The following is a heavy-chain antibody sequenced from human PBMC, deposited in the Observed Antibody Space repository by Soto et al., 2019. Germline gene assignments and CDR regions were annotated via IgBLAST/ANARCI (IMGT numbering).Heavy chain of an antibody. V-gene: IGHV3-33*01. D-gene: IGHD6-13*01. J-gene: IGHJ4*02. CDR2: IWYDGSNK. CDR1: GFTFSSYG. Sequence: QVQLVESGGGVVQPGRSLRLSCAASGFTFSSYGMHWVRQAPGKGLEWVAVIWYDGSNKYYADSVKGRFTISRDNSKNTLYLHMNSLRAEDTAVYYCSRPMNGIACYFDYWGQGTLVTVSS. CDR3: SRPMNGIACYFDY.